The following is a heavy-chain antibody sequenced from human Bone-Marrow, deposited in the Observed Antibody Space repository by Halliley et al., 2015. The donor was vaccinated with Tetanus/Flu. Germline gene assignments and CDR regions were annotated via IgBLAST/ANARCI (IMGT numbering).Heavy chain of an antibody. CDR1: GGSVSSGTYF. CDR2: IYYSGST. D-gene: IGHD1-1*01. Sequence: TLSLTCTVSGGSVSSGTYFWSWIRQPPGKGLEWIGGIYYSGSTNYNPSLKNRLAISLDTSKTQFSLELNSVTAADTAVYYCARASSELISGTYYYYGLDLWGPGTSVTVSS. V-gene: IGHV4-61*01. CDR3: ARASSELISGTYYYYGLDL. J-gene: IGHJ6*02.